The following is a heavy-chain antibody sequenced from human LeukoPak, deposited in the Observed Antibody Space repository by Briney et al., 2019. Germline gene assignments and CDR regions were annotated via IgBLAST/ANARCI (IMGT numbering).Heavy chain of an antibody. Sequence: PGGSLRLSCAASGFTFSDYTMNWVRQAPGKGLEWVSSITSSSTYIYYADSVKGRFTISRDNSKNTLYLQMNSLRAEDTAVYYCAKDSIGFGELSPDAFDIWGQGTMVTVSS. D-gene: IGHD3-10*01. CDR3: AKDSIGFGELSPDAFDI. CDR2: ITSSSTYI. J-gene: IGHJ3*02. V-gene: IGHV3-21*01. CDR1: GFTFSDYT.